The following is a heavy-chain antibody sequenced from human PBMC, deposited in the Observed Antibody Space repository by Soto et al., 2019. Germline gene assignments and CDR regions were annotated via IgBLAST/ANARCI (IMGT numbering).Heavy chain of an antibody. J-gene: IGHJ4*02. CDR1: GLTFDDYA. CDR3: AKGAYSSSWYPHFDY. D-gene: IGHD6-13*01. V-gene: IGHV3-9*01. Sequence: EVQLVESGGGLVQPGRSLRLSCAASGLTFDDYAMHWVRQAPGKGLEWVSGISWNSGSIGYADSVKGRFTISRDNAKNSLYLQMNSLRAEDTALYYCAKGAYSSSWYPHFDYWGQGTLVTVSS. CDR2: ISWNSGSI.